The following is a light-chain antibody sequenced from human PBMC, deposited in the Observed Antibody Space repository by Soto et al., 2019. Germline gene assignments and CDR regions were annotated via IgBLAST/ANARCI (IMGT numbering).Light chain of an antibody. V-gene: IGKV3-15*01. CDR2: GAS. CDR3: QQYNNWPSWT. Sequence: DIVLTQSPATLSVSPGERATLSCRASQSVSSNLAWYQQKPGQAPRLLIYGASTRATGIPARFSGSGSGTEFTLTISSLQSEDFAVYYCQQYNNWPSWTFGQGSKV. CDR1: QSVSSN. J-gene: IGKJ1*01.